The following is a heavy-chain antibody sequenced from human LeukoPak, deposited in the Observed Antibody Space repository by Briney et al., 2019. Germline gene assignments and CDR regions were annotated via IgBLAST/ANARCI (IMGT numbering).Heavy chain of an antibody. CDR1: GFTFDDYT. Sequence: GGSLRLSCAASGFTFDDYTMHWVRQAPGKGLEWVSLISWDGGSTYYADSVKGRFTISRDNSKNSLYLQMNSLRTEDTALYYCAKGWGITFGGVIESWGQGTLVTVSS. V-gene: IGHV3-43*01. J-gene: IGHJ5*01. CDR2: ISWDGGST. D-gene: IGHD3-16*01. CDR3: AKGWGITFGGVIES.